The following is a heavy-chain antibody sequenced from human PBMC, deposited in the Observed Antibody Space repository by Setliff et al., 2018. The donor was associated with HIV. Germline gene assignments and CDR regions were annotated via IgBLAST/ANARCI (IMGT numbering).Heavy chain of an antibody. Sequence: GGSLRLSCAASGFTFSSYSMNWVRQAPGKGLEWVSYISSSRSTIYYADSVKGRFIISRDNAKNSVYLQMNSLRAEDTAVYYCARDYLYYNLYNGSPVYGMDVWGQGTTVTVSS. V-gene: IGHV3-48*01. CDR3: ARDYLYYNLYNGSPVYGMDV. CDR1: GFTFSSYS. D-gene: IGHD3-3*01. J-gene: IGHJ6*02. CDR2: ISSSRSTI.